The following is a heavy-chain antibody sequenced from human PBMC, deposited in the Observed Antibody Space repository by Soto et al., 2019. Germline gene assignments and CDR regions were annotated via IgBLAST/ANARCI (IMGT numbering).Heavy chain of an antibody. CDR1: GGSISSSNYY. V-gene: IGHV4-39*01. J-gene: IGHJ4*01. Sequence: PSETLSLTCSVSGGSISSSNYYWGWIRQSPGKGLQWIGSIYYGGSTYYNPSLKSRVTISVDTSKNQLSLKLSSVTAADTAVYYFASYCAGDCHSFLSKSSVPDYWGLGALVTVSS. CDR3: ASYCAGDCHSFLSKSSVPDY. CDR2: IYYGGST. D-gene: IGHD2-21*02.